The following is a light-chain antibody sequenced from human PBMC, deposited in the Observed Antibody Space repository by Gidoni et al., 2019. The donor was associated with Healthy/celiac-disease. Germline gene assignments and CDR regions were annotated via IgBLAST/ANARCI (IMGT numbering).Light chain of an antibody. Sequence: EIVMTQSPATLSVPPGERATLSCRASQSVSSNLAWYQQKPGQAPRLLIYGASTRATGIPARFSGSVSGTEFTLTISSLQSEDFAVYYCQQYNNWPLTFGGGTKVEIK. J-gene: IGKJ4*01. CDR1: QSVSSN. V-gene: IGKV3-15*01. CDR2: GAS. CDR3: QQYNNWPLT.